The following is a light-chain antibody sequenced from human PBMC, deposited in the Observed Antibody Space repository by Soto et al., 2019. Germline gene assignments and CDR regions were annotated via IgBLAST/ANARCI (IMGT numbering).Light chain of an antibody. J-gene: IGKJ4*01. Sequence: DIQMTQSPSSVSASVGDRVTITCRASQDVSVWLAWYQQRPGQAPNLLIYTASRLQDGVPSRFSGSGYGTYFTLTISSLQPEDFANYYCLGARSFPLTLGGGTKVEI. CDR3: LGARSFPLT. CDR2: TAS. CDR1: QDVSVW. V-gene: IGKV1D-12*01.